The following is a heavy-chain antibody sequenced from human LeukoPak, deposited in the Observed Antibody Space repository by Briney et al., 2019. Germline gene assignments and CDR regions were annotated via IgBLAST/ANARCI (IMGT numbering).Heavy chain of an antibody. Sequence: GGSLRLSCSASGFTFSSYYMHWIRQAPGQGLEYIATISSNGDRTNYADSMKGRLAISRDNSKNTLYLQMSSVRAEDTAVYYCVTSNWDWGQGTLVTVSS. CDR3: VTSNWD. J-gene: IGHJ4*02. V-gene: IGHV3-64D*06. CDR2: ISSNGDRT. D-gene: IGHD7-27*01. CDR1: GFTFSSYY.